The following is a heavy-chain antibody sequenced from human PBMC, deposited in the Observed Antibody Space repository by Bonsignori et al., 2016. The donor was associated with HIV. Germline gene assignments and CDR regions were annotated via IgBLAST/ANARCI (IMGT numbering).Heavy chain of an antibody. CDR2: ISAYNGNT. J-gene: IGHJ5*02. CDR1: GYTFTNYG. Sequence: ASVKVSCKASGYTFTNYGISWVRQAPGQGLEWMGWISAYNGNTNFAQKFQGRVTMTTDTATRTAYMELRSLRSDDTAVYYCARDLGEVGASFDPWGQGTLVTVSS. D-gene: IGHD1-26*01. V-gene: IGHV1-18*01. CDR3: ARDLGEVGASFDP.